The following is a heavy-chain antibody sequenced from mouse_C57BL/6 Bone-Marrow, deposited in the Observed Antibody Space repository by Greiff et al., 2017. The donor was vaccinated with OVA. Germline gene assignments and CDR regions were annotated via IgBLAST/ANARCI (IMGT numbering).Heavy chain of an antibody. CDR1: GYSFTGYF. D-gene: IGHD2-3*01. Sequence: EVKLMESGPELVKPGDSVKISCKASGYSFTGYFMNWVMQSHGKSLEWIGRINPYNGDTFYNQKFKGKATLTVDKSSSTAHMELRSLTSEDSAVYYCARYGYYGFAYWGQGTLVTVSA. CDR2: INPYNGDT. V-gene: IGHV1-20*01. CDR3: ARYGYYGFAY. J-gene: IGHJ3*01.